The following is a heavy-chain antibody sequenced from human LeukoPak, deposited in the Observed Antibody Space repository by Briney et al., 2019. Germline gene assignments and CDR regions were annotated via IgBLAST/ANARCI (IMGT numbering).Heavy chain of an antibody. CDR3: AREILETTDIVVLPAARYAFDI. J-gene: IGHJ3*02. D-gene: IGHD2-2*01. Sequence: GSSVKVSCKASGATFSSYAITWVRQAPGQGLEWIGGINPIFGTANYAQKFQGRVTITADESTSTAYMELSSLRSEDTAVYYCAREILETTDIVVLPAARYAFDIWGQGTTVTVSS. CDR1: GATFSSYA. CDR2: INPIFGTA. V-gene: IGHV1-69*01.